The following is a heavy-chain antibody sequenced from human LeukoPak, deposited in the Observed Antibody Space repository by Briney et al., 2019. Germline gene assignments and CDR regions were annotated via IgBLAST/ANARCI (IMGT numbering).Heavy chain of an antibody. V-gene: IGHV3-23*01. J-gene: IGHJ3*02. Sequence: GGSLRLSCAASDFSFATYGMGWVRQAPGRGLEWVSSVSGGDPTTYYADSVKGRFTISRDNSKNTLYLQMNSLRAEDTAVYYCARDLAYSSGWYSAFDIWGQGTMVTVSS. CDR1: DFSFATYG. D-gene: IGHD6-19*01. CDR2: VSGGDPTT. CDR3: ARDLAYSSGWYSAFDI.